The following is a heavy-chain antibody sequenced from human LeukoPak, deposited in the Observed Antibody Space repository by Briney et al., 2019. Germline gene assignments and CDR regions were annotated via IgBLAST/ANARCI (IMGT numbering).Heavy chain of an antibody. Sequence: GGSLRLSCAASGFTFSYYDMSWVRQAPGKGLEWVASITLSGGSTFYADSVKGRFTISRDNSKNTLYLQMNSLSAEDTAVSYCAKRGNPAVGHHYLDVRGKGTTVSVSS. CDR2: ITLSGGST. J-gene: IGHJ6*03. D-gene: IGHD2-2*01. CDR1: GFTFSYYD. CDR3: AKRGNPAVGHHYLDV. V-gene: IGHV3-23*01.